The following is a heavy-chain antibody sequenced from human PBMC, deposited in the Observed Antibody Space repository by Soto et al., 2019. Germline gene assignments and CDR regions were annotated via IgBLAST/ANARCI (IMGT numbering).Heavy chain of an antibody. CDR1: GFTFSSYA. CDR3: VKAPSITIFGVPFGY. D-gene: IGHD3-3*01. CDR2: ISSNGGST. V-gene: IGHV3-64D*08. Sequence: GGSLRLSCSASGFTFSSYAMHWVRQAPGKGLEYVSAISSNGGSTYYADSVKGRFTISRENSKNTLYLQMSSLRAEDTAVYYCVKAPSITIFGVPFGYWGQGTLVTVSS. J-gene: IGHJ4*02.